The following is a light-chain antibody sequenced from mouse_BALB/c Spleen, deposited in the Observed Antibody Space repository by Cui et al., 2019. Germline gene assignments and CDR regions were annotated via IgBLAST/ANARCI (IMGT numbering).Light chain of an antibody. Sequence: QLLLTHSPPLMSATPGGKETMTCSASSRVSYMYWYQQKPRSSPKPWIYLTSNLASGVPARFSGSGSGTSYSLTISSMEAEDAATYYCQQWSSNPFTFGSGTKLEIK. CDR1: SRVSY. J-gene: IGKJ4*01. CDR2: LTS. V-gene: IGKV4-68*01. CDR3: QQWSSNPFT.